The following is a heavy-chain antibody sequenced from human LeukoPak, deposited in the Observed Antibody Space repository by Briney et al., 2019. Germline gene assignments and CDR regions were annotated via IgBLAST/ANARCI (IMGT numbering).Heavy chain of an antibody. J-gene: IGHJ3*02. CDR2: ISGSGGST. CDR1: GFTFSSYA. D-gene: IGHD3-3*01. CDR3: AKDGYDFWSGPLKGAFDI. V-gene: IGHV3-23*01. Sequence: GGSLRLSCAASGFTFSSYAMSWVRQAPGKGLEWVSAISGSGGSTYYADSVKGRFTISRDNSKNTLYLQMNSLRAEDTAVYYCAKDGYDFWSGPLKGAFDIWGQGTMVTVSS.